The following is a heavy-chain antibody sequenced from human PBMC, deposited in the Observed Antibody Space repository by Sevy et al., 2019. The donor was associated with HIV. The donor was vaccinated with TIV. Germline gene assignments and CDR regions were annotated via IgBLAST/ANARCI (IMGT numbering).Heavy chain of an antibody. V-gene: IGHV3-23*01. J-gene: IGHJ6*02. CDR1: GFTFSTYA. CDR2: ISDSGGST. Sequence: GGSLRLSCAASGFTFSTYAMSWVRQTPGKGLQWVSVISDSGGSTYYADSVKGRFTISRDNSKNTVYLQMNSLRAEDTAVYYCARRPDFGRVIPTGVMDVWGQGSAVTVSS. CDR3: ARRPDFGRVIPTGVMDV. D-gene: IGHD3-3*01.